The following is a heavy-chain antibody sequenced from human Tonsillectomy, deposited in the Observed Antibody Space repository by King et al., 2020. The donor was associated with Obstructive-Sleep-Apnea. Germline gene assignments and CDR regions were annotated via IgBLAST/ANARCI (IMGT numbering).Heavy chain of an antibody. D-gene: IGHD2-15*01. CDR2: ISYDGSNK. Sequence: VQLVESGGGGVQPGRSVRLSCAASGFTFSSYAMHWVRQAPGKGLEGVAVISYDGSNKYYADSVKGRFTISRDNSKNTLYQQMNSLRAEDTAVYNCARSGSCIGCSCYRVDASVYFYYGMDVWGQGTTVTVSS. J-gene: IGHJ6*02. CDR3: ARSGSCIGCSCYRVDASVYFYYGMDV. V-gene: IGHV3-30*04. CDR1: GFTFSSYA.